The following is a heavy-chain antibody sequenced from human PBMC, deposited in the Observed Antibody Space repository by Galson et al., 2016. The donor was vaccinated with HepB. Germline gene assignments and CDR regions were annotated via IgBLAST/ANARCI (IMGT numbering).Heavy chain of an antibody. CDR1: GFTFSSYA. Sequence: SLRLSCAASGFTFSSYAMTWVRQAPGKGLGWVSGISGRGGSTYYADSVKGRFTISRDNSKNTLYLQMNSLRAEDTAVYYCAKSKVGYNSTYYGMDVWGQGTTVTVSS. J-gene: IGHJ6*02. CDR3: AKSKVGYNSTYYGMDV. CDR2: ISGRGGST. V-gene: IGHV3-23*01. D-gene: IGHD2/OR15-2a*01.